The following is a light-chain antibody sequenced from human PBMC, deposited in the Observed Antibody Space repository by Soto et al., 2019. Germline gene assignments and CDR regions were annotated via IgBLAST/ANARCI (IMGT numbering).Light chain of an antibody. CDR1: QTVSSS. J-gene: IGKJ1*01. V-gene: IGKV3-20*01. CDR2: GAS. CDR3: QHYGDSRT. Sequence: EIVLTQSPGTLSLSPGERATLSCRASQTVSSSLAWYQQKPGQAPRLLVYGASNRATGIPERFSGSGSGTDFTLTISRLEPEDFAVYYCQHYGDSRTFGQGTKVDI.